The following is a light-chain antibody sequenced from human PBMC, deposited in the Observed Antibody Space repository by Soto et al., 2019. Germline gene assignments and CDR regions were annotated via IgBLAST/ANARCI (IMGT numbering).Light chain of an antibody. CDR3: QQLNSHPRT. J-gene: IGKJ2*01. Sequence: DIPLTQSPSFLSASVGDRVTITCRASQGISSYLAWYQQKPGKAPKLLIYAASTLQSGVPSRFSGSGSGTEFTLTISSLQPEDFATYYCQQLNSHPRTFGQGTKLEIK. CDR2: AAS. CDR1: QGISSY. V-gene: IGKV1-9*01.